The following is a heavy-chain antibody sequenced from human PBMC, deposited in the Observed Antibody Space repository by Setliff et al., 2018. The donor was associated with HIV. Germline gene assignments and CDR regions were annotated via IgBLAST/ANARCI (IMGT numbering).Heavy chain of an antibody. CDR2: IDHSGST. Sequence: PSETLSLTCAVYGGSFSGYYWSWIRQAPGKGLEWIGEIDHSGSTNYNPSLKSRVTISVDTSENHFSLRLTSVTAADTALYYCAKYGPNCRSITCDEGYYFDSWGQGALVTVSS. V-gene: IGHV4-34*01. CDR3: AKYGPNCRSITCDEGYYFDS. D-gene: IGHD2-2*01. CDR1: GGSFSGYY. J-gene: IGHJ4*02.